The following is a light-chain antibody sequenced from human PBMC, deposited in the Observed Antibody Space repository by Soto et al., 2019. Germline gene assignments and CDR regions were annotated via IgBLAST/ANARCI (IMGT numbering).Light chain of an antibody. J-gene: IGKJ1*01. CDR2: KAS. Sequence: DIQMTQSPSTLSASIGDSVTITCRASESIRSWVAWYQQTPGKAPKILINKASELEGGVPPRFSGSGSGTEFTLTINSLQPDDFATYYCQQYFRNATFGQGNKVDIK. CDR3: QQYFRNAT. CDR1: ESIRSW. V-gene: IGKV1-5*03.